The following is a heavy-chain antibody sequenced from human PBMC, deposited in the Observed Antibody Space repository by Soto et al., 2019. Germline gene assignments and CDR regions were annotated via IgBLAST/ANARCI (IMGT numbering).Heavy chain of an antibody. V-gene: IGHV3-30*18. CDR3: AKEGSEGFVGNY. Sequence: QVQLVESGGGVVQPGRSLRLSCAASGFTFSSYGMHWVRQAPGKGLEWVAVISYDGSNKYYADSVKGRFTISRDNSKNTLYLQMNSLRAEDTAVYYCAKEGSEGFVGNYWGQGTLVTVSS. CDR1: GFTFSSYG. J-gene: IGHJ4*02. CDR2: ISYDGSNK. D-gene: IGHD3-10*01.